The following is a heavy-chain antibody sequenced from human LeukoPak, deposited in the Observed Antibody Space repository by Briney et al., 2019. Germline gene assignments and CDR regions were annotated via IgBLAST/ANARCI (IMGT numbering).Heavy chain of an antibody. D-gene: IGHD3-10*01. V-gene: IGHV5-51*01. J-gene: IGHJ4*02. CDR1: YVSSTDGC. Sequence: GASLKTPCKAFYVSSTDGCFWWGRHMPGKGLEWMGMIYPGDSSTRYSPSFRGQVSISVDKAISTAFLQWSSLKASDTAIYYCARFRFYGSGSYYNHWGQGTLVTVS. CDR2: IYPGDSST. CDR3: ARFRFYGSGSYYNH.